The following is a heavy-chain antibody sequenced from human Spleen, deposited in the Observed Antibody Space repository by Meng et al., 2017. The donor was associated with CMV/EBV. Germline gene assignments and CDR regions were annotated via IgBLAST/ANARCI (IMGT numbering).Heavy chain of an antibody. D-gene: IGHD5-18*01. J-gene: IGHJ6*02. CDR1: GFTFSSYE. CDR2: ISTSGSTI. CDR3: ARDFERRVGYSYGYYYYGMDV. Sequence: GESLKISCAASGFTFSSYEMNWVRQAPGTGLEWLSYISTSGSTIYYADSVKGRFTISRDNAKNSLYLQMNSLRAEDTAVYFCARDFERRVGYSYGYYYYGMDVWGQGTTVTVSS. V-gene: IGHV3-48*03.